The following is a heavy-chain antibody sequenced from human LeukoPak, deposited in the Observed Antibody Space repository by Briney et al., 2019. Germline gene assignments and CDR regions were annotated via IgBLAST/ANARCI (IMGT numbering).Heavy chain of an antibody. CDR2: INHSGST. J-gene: IGHJ4*02. D-gene: IGHD2-2*01. Sequence: SETLSLPCAVYGGSFSGYYWSWVRQPPGKGLEWIGEINHSGSTNYKPSLKSRVTISVDTSKNQFSLKLSSVTAADTAVYYCARALGYCSSTSCQGYFDYWGQGTLVTVSS. V-gene: IGHV4-34*01. CDR3: ARALGYCSSTSCQGYFDY. CDR1: GGSFSGYY.